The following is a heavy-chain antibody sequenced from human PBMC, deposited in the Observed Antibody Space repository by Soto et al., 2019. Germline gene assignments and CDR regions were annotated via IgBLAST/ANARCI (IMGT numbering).Heavy chain of an antibody. V-gene: IGHV4-59*01. Sequence: SETLSLTCTVSGGSISSYYWSWIRQPPGKGLEWIGYVYYTGSTNYNPSLKSRVTISVDTSKNQFSLKLSSVTAADTAVYHCARGDDRARFDYWGQGTLVTVSS. CDR1: GGSISSYY. D-gene: IGHD1-1*01. CDR3: ARGDDRARFDY. J-gene: IGHJ4*02. CDR2: VYYTGST.